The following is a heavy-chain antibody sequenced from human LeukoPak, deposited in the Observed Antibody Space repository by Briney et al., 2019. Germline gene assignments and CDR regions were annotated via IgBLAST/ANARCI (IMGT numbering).Heavy chain of an antibody. CDR1: GGSISSSNW. CDR3: ARVGYYPDYYMDV. CDR2: IYHSGST. V-gene: IGHV4-4*02. D-gene: IGHD2-21*01. Sequence: SETLSLTCAVSGGSISSSNWWSWVRQPPGKGLEWIGEIYHSGSTNYNPSLKSRVTISLDTSKNQFSLNLSSMTAADTAVYYCARVGYYPDYYMDVWGKGTTVTVSS. J-gene: IGHJ6*03.